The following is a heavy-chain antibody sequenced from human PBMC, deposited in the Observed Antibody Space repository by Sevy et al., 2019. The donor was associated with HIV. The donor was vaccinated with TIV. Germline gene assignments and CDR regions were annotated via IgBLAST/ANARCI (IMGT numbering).Heavy chain of an antibody. V-gene: IGHV3-30*18. CDR2: ISHDGSNK. CDR1: GFTFSSFG. J-gene: IGHJ4*02. D-gene: IGHD2-8*01. CDR3: AKQGGYCSNGVCYRAFDY. Sequence: GGSLGLSCAASGFTFSSFGMHWVRQAPGKGLEWVAIISHDGSNKIYADSVKGRFTISRDNSKNTLYLQMDSLRADDTAVYYCAKQGGYCSNGVCYRAFDYWGQGTLVTVSS.